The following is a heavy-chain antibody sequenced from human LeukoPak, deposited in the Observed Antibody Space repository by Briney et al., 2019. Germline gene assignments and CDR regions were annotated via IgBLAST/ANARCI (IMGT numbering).Heavy chain of an antibody. V-gene: IGHV4-31*03. CDR3: ARERVATTRGRGYYFDY. J-gene: IGHJ4*02. Sequence: SQTLSLTCTVSGGSISSGGYYWSWIRQHPGKGPEWIGYIYCSGSTYYNPSPKSRVTISVDTSKNQFSLKLSSVTAADTAVYYCARERVATTRGRGYYFDYWGQGTLVTVSS. CDR1: GGSISSGGYY. D-gene: IGHD5-12*01. CDR2: IYCSGST.